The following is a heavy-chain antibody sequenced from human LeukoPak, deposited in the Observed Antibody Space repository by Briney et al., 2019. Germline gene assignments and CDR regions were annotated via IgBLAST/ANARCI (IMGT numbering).Heavy chain of an antibody. J-gene: IGHJ4*02. CDR1: GYSFTNQW. CDR2: IYPDDSDT. CDR3: ARAGGSSWRVFDY. D-gene: IGHD6-6*01. V-gene: IGHV5-51*01. Sequence: GESLKISCKASGYSFTNQWIGWVRQMPGKGLEWMGNIYPDDSDTTYSPSFQGQVTISADKSISTAYLQWSSLTASDTAMYYCARAGGSSWRVFDYRGQGTLVTVSS.